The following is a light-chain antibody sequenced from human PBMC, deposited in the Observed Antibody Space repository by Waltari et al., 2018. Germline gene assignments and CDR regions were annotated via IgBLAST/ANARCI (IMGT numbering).Light chain of an antibody. J-gene: IGLJ2*01. V-gene: IGLV1-51*02. CDR2: AND. CDR3: GTWDNTLGANTLSAV. Sequence: QSVLTQPPSVSAAPGQKVTISCSGRTSNIGNNYVSWYQQFPGAAPKVLIYANDKRTTGIPDRFSCSRAGTSATLAITGLQTGDEADYYCGTWDNTLGANTLSAVFGGGTKVTVL. CDR1: TSNIGNNY.